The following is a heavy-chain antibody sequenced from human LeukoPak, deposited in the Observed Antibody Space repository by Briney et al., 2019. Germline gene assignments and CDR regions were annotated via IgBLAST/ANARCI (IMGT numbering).Heavy chain of an antibody. Sequence: GGSLRLSCAASGFTFSSYAMSWVRQAPGKGLEWVSAISGSGGSTYYADSVKGRLTISRDNSKNTLYLQMNSLRAEDTAVYYCAKDPPGYSSSWYSYWGQGTLVTVSS. J-gene: IGHJ4*02. CDR3: AKDPPGYSSSWYSY. CDR1: GFTFSSYA. D-gene: IGHD6-13*01. CDR2: ISGSGGST. V-gene: IGHV3-23*01.